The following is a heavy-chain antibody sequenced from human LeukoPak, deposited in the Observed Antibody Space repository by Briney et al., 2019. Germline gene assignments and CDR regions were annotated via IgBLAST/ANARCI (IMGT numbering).Heavy chain of an antibody. J-gene: IGHJ6*03. V-gene: IGHV3-30*04. CDR2: ISYDGSNK. CDR3: ARERGSSSWYRDYYYYMDV. D-gene: IGHD6-13*01. Sequence: GGSLRLSCAASGFTFSSYAMHWVRQAPGKGLEWVAVISYDGSNKYYADSVKGRFTISRDNSKNTLYLQMNSLRAEDTAVYYCARERGSSSWYRDYYYYMDVRGKGTTVTVSS. CDR1: GFTFSSYA.